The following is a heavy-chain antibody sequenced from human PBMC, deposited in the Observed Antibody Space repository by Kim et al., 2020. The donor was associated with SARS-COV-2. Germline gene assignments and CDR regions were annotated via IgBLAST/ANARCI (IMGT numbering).Heavy chain of an antibody. Sequence: ASVKVSCKASGYTFTSYYMHWVRQAPGQGLEWMGIINPSGGSTSYAQKFQGRVTMTRDTSTSTVYMELSSLRSEDTAVYYCASLRYFDWLSPYYYGMDVWGQGTTVTVSS. D-gene: IGHD3-9*01. CDR1: GYTFTSYY. J-gene: IGHJ6*02. V-gene: IGHV1-46*01. CDR3: ASLRYFDWLSPYYYGMDV. CDR2: INPSGGST.